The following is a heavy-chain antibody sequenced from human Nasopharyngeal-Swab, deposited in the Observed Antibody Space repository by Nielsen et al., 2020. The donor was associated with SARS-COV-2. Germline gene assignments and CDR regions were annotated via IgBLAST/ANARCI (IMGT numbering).Heavy chain of an antibody. CDR3: ARGFRTPIVVVVAACCPAHGGHWFDP. J-gene: IGHJ5*02. Sequence: WIRQPPGKGLEWIGEINHSGSTNYNPSLKSRVTISVDTSKNQFSLKLSSVTAADTAVYYCARGFRTPIVVVVAACCPAHGGHWFDPWGQGTLGTVSS. V-gene: IGHV4-34*01. CDR2: INHSGST. D-gene: IGHD2-15*01.